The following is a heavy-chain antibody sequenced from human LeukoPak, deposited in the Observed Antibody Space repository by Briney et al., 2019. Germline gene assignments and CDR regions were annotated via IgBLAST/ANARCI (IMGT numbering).Heavy chain of an antibody. V-gene: IGHV1-69*13. J-gene: IGHJ4*02. CDR2: IIPIFGTA. D-gene: IGHD5/OR15-5a*01. CDR3: ARRVYGYDEFDY. Sequence: ASVKVSCKASGGTFSSYAISWVRQAPGQGLEWMGGIIPIFGTANYAQKFQGRVTITADESTSTAYMELSSLRSEDTAVYYCARRVYGYDEFDYWGQGTLVTVSS. CDR1: GGTFSSYA.